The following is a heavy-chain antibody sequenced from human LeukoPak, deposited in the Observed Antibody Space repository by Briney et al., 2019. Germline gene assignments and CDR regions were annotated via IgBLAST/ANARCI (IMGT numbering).Heavy chain of an antibody. CDR1: GFTFSTKY. V-gene: IGHV3-53*01. Sequence: GGSLRLSCAASGFTFSTKYTNWVRQAPGKGLEWVSVIYSGGSTYYADSVKGRFTISRDNSRNTLFLQMNSLRAEDTAVYYCARGWAYFDYWGQGTLVTVSS. J-gene: IGHJ4*02. CDR2: IYSGGST. CDR3: ARGWAYFDY. D-gene: IGHD1-26*01.